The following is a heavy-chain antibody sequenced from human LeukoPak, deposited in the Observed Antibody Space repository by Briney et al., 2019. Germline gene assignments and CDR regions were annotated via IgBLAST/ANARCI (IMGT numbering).Heavy chain of an antibody. CDR1: GVSISSYY. D-gene: IGHD3-22*01. Sequence: KASETLSLTCAVSGVSISSYYWSWIRQPPGKGLEWIGYIYYSGSTNYNPSLKSRVTISLDTSKNQFSLKLSSVTAADTAVYYCARDKRYYDSSAMDVWGQGTTVTVSS. CDR2: IYYSGST. J-gene: IGHJ6*02. V-gene: IGHV4-59*01. CDR3: ARDKRYYDSSAMDV.